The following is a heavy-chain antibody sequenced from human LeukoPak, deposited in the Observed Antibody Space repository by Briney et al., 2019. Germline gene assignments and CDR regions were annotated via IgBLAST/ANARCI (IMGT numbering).Heavy chain of an antibody. V-gene: IGHV1-2*02. CDR1: GGTFSSYA. CDR3: ARDLGYCSSTSCYNWFDP. D-gene: IGHD2-2*01. J-gene: IGHJ5*02. CDR2: INPNSGGT. Sequence: ASVKVSCKASGGTFSSYAISWVRQAPGQGLEWMGWINPNSGGTNYAQKFQGRVTMTRDTSISTAYMEMSRLRSDDTAVYYCARDLGYCSSTSCYNWFDPWGQGTLVTVPS.